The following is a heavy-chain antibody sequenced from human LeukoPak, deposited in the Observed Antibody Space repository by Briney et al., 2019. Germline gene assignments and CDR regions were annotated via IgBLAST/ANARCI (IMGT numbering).Heavy chain of an antibody. D-gene: IGHD2-2*01. V-gene: IGHV1-18*04. CDR1: GYTFTSYG. CDR2: ISAYNGNT. Sequence: ASVKVSCKASGYTFTSYGISWVRQAPGQGLEWMGWISAYNGNTNYAQKLQGRATMTTDTSMSTAYMELRSLRSDDTAVYYCARDTEDIVVVPAAVNWFDPWGQGTLVTVSS. CDR3: ARDTEDIVVVPAAVNWFDP. J-gene: IGHJ5*02.